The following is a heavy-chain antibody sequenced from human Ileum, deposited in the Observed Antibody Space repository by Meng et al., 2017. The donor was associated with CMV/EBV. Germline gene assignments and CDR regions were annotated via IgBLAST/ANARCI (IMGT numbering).Heavy chain of an antibody. D-gene: IGHD3-10*01. V-gene: IGHV3-23*01. CDR3: ARGARWGVGFDY. J-gene: IGHJ4*02. Sequence: CAASGFTFSSYAMGWVRQAPGKGLEWVSTISATGGGIYYADSVKGRFTFSRDNSKNTVYLQMNSLRVDDTAVYYCARGARWGVGFDYWGQGTLVTVSS. CDR2: ISATGGGI. CDR1: GFTFSSYA.